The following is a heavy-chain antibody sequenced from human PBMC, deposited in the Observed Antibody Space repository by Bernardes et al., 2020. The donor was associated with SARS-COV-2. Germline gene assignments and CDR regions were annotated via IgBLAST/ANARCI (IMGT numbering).Heavy chain of an antibody. J-gene: IGHJ4*02. Sequence: SEPLSLTCSVSGGSINSYYWSWIRQPPGKELEWIGNIYYTGSSNYNPSLKSRVTISADTSKNQFSLNLNSVTAADTAVYYCARVWYGGALIFDYWGQGTLVTVSS. CDR2: IYYTGSS. CDR1: GGSINSYY. V-gene: IGHV4-59*01. D-gene: IGHD6-13*01. CDR3: ARVWYGGALIFDY.